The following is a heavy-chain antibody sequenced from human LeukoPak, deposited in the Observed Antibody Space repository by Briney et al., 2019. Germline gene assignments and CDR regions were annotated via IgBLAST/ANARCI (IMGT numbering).Heavy chain of an antibody. CDR2: ISSSGNTI. CDR3: ARVWYYYGSGSSGFDY. J-gene: IGHJ4*02. D-gene: IGHD3-10*01. V-gene: IGHV3-48*03. CDR1: GFTFSSYE. Sequence: GGSLRLSCAASGFTFSSYEMNWVRQAPGKGLEWLSYISSSGNTIYYTDSVKGRFTISRDNAKNSLYLHMNSLRAEDTAVYYCARVWYYYGSGSSGFDYWGQGTLVTVSS.